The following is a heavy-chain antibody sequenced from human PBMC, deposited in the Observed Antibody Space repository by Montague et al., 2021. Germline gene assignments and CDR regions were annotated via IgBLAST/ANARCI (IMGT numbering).Heavy chain of an antibody. Sequence: SLRLSCAASGFTFSAYGMTWVRQAQGKGLEWVAVIHYGGAICANSVKGWFTISRDDSKNMLYLQMNSLRAEDTALYYCLKGRSGLDYWGQGTLVTVSS. CDR1: GFTFSAYG. D-gene: IGHD6-25*01. V-gene: IGHV3-23*03. J-gene: IGHJ4*02. CDR3: LKGRSGLDY. CDR2: IHYGGAI.